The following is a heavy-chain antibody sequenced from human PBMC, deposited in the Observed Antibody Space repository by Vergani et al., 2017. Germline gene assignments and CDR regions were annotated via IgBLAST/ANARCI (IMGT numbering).Heavy chain of an antibody. V-gene: IGHV3-48*03. J-gene: IGHJ4*02. D-gene: IGHD4-23*01. CDR3: AKGGYGGNSALFDY. CDR2: ISSSGSTI. Sequence: EVQLLESGGGLVQPGGSLRLSCAASGFTFSSYEMNWVRQAPGKGLEWVSYISSSGSTIYYADSVKGRFTISRDNSKNTLYLQMNSLRAEDTAVYYCAKGGYGGNSALFDYWGQGTLVTVSS. CDR1: GFTFSSYE.